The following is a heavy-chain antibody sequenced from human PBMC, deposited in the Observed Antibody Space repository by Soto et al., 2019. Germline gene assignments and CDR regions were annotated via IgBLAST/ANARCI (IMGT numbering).Heavy chain of an antibody. CDR3: ARVKFGGITIFGVVPHFDY. V-gene: IGHV4-30-4*01. CDR2: IYYSGST. D-gene: IGHD3-3*01. Sequence: SETLSLTCTVSGGSISRGDYYWSWIRQPPGKGLEWIGYIYYSGSTYYNPSLKSRVTISVDTSKNQFSLKLSSVTAADTAVYYCARVKFGGITIFGVVPHFDYWGQGTLVTVSS. J-gene: IGHJ4*02. CDR1: GGSISRGDYY.